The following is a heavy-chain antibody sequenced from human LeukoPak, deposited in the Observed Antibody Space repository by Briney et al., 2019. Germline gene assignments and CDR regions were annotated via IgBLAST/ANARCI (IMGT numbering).Heavy chain of an antibody. CDR3: ARGNIAAAGTYDY. CDR1: GYTFTSYD. CDR2: MNPNSGDT. J-gene: IGHJ4*02. Sequence: ASVKVSCKASGYTFTSYDINWVRQATGQGLEWMGWMNPNSGDTGYAQTFQGRVTMTRNTSISTAYMELSSLRSEDTAVYYCARGNIAAAGTYDYWGQGTLVTVSS. D-gene: IGHD6-13*01. V-gene: IGHV1-8*01.